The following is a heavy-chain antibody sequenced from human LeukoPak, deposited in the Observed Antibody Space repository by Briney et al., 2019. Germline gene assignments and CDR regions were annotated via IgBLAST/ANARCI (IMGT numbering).Heavy chain of an antibody. CDR3: ASAKKGDCCYVAF. Sequence: GVSLRLSCAASGFTLSINYMIRVRQSPVKWLEWVSIVYRGGSTQYADSVKGRFTISRHNSKNTLYLQMHSLRAADTAVYYCASAKKGDCCYVAFWGQGTLVTVSS. CDR2: VYRGGST. D-gene: IGHD2-21*01. CDR1: GFTLSINY. V-gene: IGHV3-66*01. J-gene: IGHJ4*02.